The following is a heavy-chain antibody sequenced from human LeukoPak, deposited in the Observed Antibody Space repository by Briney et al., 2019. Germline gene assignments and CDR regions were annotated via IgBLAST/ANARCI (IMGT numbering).Heavy chain of an antibody. V-gene: IGHV5-51*01. CDR2: IYPGDSDS. CDR3: ARRAKAYCGGDCSLASDY. CDR1: GYSFTIYW. D-gene: IGHD2-21*02. J-gene: IGHJ4*02. Sequence: ESLTISFTGSGYSFTIYWIGWVRQMPGKGLEWMGIIYPGDSDSRYSPSFQGQVTISADKSISTAYLQWSSLRASDTAIYYCARRAKAYCGGDCSLASDYWGQGTLVTVSS.